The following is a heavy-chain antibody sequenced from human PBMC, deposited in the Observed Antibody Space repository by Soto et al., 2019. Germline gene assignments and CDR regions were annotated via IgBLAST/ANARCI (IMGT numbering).Heavy chain of an antibody. D-gene: IGHD1-26*01. J-gene: IGHJ4*02. V-gene: IGHV1-3*01. CDR1: GYTFTSYA. CDR2: INAGNGNT. CDR3: ARDDSGFSGSHYIDYFNY. Sequence: ASVKVSCKASGYTFTSYAMHWVRQAPGQRLEWMGWINAGNGNTKYSQKFQGRVTITRDTSAGTVYMQLSSLTSEDTAVYYCARDDSGFSGSHYIDYFNYRGQGALVTVSS.